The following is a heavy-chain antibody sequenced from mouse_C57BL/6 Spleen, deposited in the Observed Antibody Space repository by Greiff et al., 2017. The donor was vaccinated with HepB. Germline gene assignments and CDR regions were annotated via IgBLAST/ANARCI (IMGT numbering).Heavy chain of an antibody. CDR3: TRVPSLLWSRWGYFDY. Sequence: QVHVKQSGAELVRPGASVTLSCKASGYKFTDYEMHWVKQTPVHGLEWIGAIDPETGGTAYNQKFKGKAILTADKSSSTAYMELRSLTSEDSAVYYCTRVPSLLWSRWGYFDYWGQGTTLTVSS. CDR2: IDPETGGT. CDR1: GYKFTDYE. J-gene: IGHJ2*01. V-gene: IGHV1-15*01. D-gene: IGHD2-1*01.